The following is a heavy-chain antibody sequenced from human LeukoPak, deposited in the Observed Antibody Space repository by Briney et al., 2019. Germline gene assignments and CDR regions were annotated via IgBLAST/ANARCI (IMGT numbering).Heavy chain of an antibody. V-gene: IGHV4-61*02. D-gene: IGHD2-15*01. J-gene: IGHJ6*03. CDR1: GGSISSGSYY. Sequence: SQTLSLTCTVSGGSISSGSYYWSWIRQPAGKGLEWIGRIYNSGSTNYNPSLKSRVTISVDTSKNQFSLKLSSVTAADTAVYYCARDHLYCSGGSCYYYYYYMDVWGKGTTVTVSS. CDR2: IYNSGST. CDR3: ARDHLYCSGGSCYYYYYYMDV.